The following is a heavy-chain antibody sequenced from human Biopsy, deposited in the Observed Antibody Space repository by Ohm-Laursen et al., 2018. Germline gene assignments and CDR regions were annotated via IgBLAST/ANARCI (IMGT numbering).Heavy chain of an antibody. D-gene: IGHD4/OR15-4a*01. CDR1: GESMGTYY. J-gene: IGHJ3*01. Sequence: SDTLSLTCTVSGESMGTYYWTWIRQPPGKGLEWVGEFSHTGTTTYNPSLKSRLTISVDKSKNHFSLRLTSVTAADTATYFCARGPYGDNAGAFDVWGQGTVVTVSS. CDR2: FSHTGTT. V-gene: IGHV4-34*01. CDR3: ARGPYGDNAGAFDV.